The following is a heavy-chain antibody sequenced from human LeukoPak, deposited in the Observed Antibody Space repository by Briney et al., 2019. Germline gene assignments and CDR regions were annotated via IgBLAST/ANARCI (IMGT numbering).Heavy chain of an antibody. V-gene: IGHV3-23*01. J-gene: IGHJ4*02. D-gene: IGHD2-8*01. CDR2: ISGSGGSA. CDR1: GFTFSSYA. Sequence: GGSLRLSCAASGFTFSSYAMSWVRQAPGKGLEWVSTISGSGGSAYYVDSVKGRFTISRDNSKNTLYLQMNSLRAEDTAVYYCARESVRYCTNGVCFVDYWGQGTLVTVSS. CDR3: ARESVRYCTNGVCFVDY.